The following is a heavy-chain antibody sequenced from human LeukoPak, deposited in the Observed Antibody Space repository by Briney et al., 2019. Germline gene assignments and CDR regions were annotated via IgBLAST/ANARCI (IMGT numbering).Heavy chain of an antibody. V-gene: IGHV4-34*01. CDR1: GGSFSGYY. D-gene: IGHD1-26*01. CDR3: ARELVGYYYSMDV. Sequence: SETLSLTCAVYGGSFSGYYWSWIRQPPGKGLEWIGEINHSGSTNYNPSLKSRVTISVDTSKNQFSLKLSPVTAADTAVYYCARELVGYYYSMDVWGKGTTVTVSS. CDR2: INHSGST. J-gene: IGHJ6*03.